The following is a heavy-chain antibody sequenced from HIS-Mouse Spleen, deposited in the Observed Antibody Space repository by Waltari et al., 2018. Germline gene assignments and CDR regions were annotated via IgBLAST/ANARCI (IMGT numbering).Heavy chain of an antibody. Sequence: QVTLRESGPALVKPTQTLTLTGTFSGSALSTSGMCVSWIRHPPGKALEWLARIDWDDDKYYSTSLKTRLTISKHTSKNQVVLTMTNMDPVDTATYYCARIAEGYSSGWYAFDYWGQGTLVTVSS. D-gene: IGHD6-19*01. CDR3: ARIAEGYSSGWYAFDY. V-gene: IGHV2-70*15. CDR2: IDWDDDK. J-gene: IGHJ4*02. CDR1: GSALSTSGMC.